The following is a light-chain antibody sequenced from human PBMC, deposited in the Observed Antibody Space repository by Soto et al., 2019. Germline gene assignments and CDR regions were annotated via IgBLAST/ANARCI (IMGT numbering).Light chain of an antibody. CDR2: AAS. V-gene: IGKV1-39*01. CDR3: QQYNSYPLT. Sequence: GDRVTITCRASQSISSYLNWYQQKPGKAPKLLIYAASSLQSGVPSRFSGSGSGTDFTLTISSLQPEDFATYYCQQYNSYPLTFGGGTKVDIK. CDR1: QSISSY. J-gene: IGKJ4*01.